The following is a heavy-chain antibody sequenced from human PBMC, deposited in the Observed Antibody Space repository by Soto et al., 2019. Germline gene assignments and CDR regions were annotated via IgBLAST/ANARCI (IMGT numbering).Heavy chain of an antibody. Sequence: QITLKESGPTLVRPTQTLTLTCTFSGFSLSTSGVGVGWIRQPPGKALEWLALIYWDDDKRYSPSLKSRLTTTKDTSKNQVVLTMTNIDPVDTATYYCAHSRCGGDCLQSYSSHYYYGMDVWGQGTTVTVSS. V-gene: IGHV2-5*02. J-gene: IGHJ6*02. D-gene: IGHD2-21*02. CDR2: IYWDDDK. CDR1: GFSLSTSGVG. CDR3: AHSRCGGDCLQSYSSHYYYGMDV.